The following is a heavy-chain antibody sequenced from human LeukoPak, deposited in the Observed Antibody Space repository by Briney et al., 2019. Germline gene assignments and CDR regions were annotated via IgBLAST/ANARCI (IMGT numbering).Heavy chain of an antibody. V-gene: IGHV1-8*02. Sequence: ASVKVSCKASGYTFTSYGISWVRQATGQGLEWMGWMNPNSGNTDSAQKFQGRVTMTRSTSIGTAYMELSSLISEGTAVYYCARGSCHSGSYYLDYWGQGTLVTVSS. CDR2: MNPNSGNT. CDR1: GYTFTSYG. D-gene: IGHD1-26*01. CDR3: ARGSCHSGSYYLDY. J-gene: IGHJ4*02.